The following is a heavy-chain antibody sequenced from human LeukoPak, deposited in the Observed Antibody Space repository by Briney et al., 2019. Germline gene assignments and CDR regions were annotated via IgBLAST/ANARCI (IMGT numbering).Heavy chain of an antibody. CDR1: GISFRNAW. CDR2: VKSKSDGGTI. D-gene: IGHD6-6*01. Sequence: GGSLRLSCAASGISFRNAWMSWVRKAPRKGLEWVGSVKSKSDGGTIDYAAPVKGRFATSTDDSKVTLYLQMNSLQIEDTGVYYCTTDRGIAVRPVFDYWGQGTLVTVSS. J-gene: IGHJ4*02. CDR3: TTDRGIAVRPVFDY. V-gene: IGHV3-15*01.